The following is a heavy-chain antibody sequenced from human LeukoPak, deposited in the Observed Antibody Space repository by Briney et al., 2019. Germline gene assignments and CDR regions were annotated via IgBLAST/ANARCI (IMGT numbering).Heavy chain of an antibody. Sequence: SEALPLTCTVSGGSISSSSYYWGWLRQPPGKGLEWIGSIYYSGSTYYNPSLKSRVTISVDTSKNQFSLKLSSVTAADTAVYYCARFPPGGRRRYYDYVWGSYQSCNWGQGTLVTVSP. J-gene: IGHJ4*02. D-gene: IGHD3-16*02. V-gene: IGHV4-39*07. CDR2: IYYSGST. CDR3: ARFPPGGRRRYYDYVWGSYQSCN. CDR1: GGSISSSSYY.